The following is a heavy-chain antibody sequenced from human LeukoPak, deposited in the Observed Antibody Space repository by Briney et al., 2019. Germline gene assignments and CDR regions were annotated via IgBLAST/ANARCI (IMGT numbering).Heavy chain of an antibody. CDR3: AKGGYINGYDY. J-gene: IGHJ4*02. Sequence: PGGSLRLSCAASGFTFRSYWMTWVRQAPGKGLEWVANINQDGSKEYYLDSVKGRCTISRDNDKNSLYLQVNSLRAEDTAVYYCAKGGYINGYDYWGQGTLVTVSS. V-gene: IGHV3-7*01. CDR1: GFTFRSYW. D-gene: IGHD5-18*01. CDR2: INQDGSKE.